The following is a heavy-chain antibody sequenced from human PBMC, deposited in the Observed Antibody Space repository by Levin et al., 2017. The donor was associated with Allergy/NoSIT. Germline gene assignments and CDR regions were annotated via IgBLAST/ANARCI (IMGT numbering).Heavy chain of an antibody. CDR3: ARDPVRGGDRDY. V-gene: IGHV3-7*01. D-gene: IGHD2-21*02. Sequence: GESLKISCAASGFTFSSYWMNWVRQAPGMGLEWVAKISQDGSERYYVDSVEGRFTISRDNARNSLYLQMNTLRIEDTAVYYCARDPVRGGDRDYWGQGTLVTVSS. CDR1: GFTFSSYW. CDR2: ISQDGSER. J-gene: IGHJ4*02.